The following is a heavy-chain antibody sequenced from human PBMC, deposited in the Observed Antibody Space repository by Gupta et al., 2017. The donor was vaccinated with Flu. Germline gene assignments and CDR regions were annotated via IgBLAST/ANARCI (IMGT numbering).Heavy chain of an antibody. V-gene: IGHV4-4*02. CDR2: IYQSGDT. Sequence: QVQLQESGPGLVKPSGTLSLTCAVSGGSIGSSNWWSWVRQPPGKGLEWIGEIYQSGDTNYNPSLKSRVTISVDKSKNQFSLKLRSVTAADTAFYYCARGSNYYDVSGYYFFDYWGQGTPVTVSS. CDR3: ARGSNYYDVSGYYFFDY. D-gene: IGHD3-22*01. CDR1: GGSIGSSNW. J-gene: IGHJ4*02.